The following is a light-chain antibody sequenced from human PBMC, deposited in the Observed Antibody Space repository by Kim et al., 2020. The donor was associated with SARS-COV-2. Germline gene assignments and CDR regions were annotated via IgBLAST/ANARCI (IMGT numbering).Light chain of an antibody. CDR2: TAF. J-gene: IGKJ2*01. Sequence: ISNYLSWYQQKPGKAPKLLIYTAFTLQSGVPSRFSGSGSGTDFALTISSLQPEDFASYYCQQSSSPPYTFGQGTKLEIK. CDR3: QQSSSPPYT. V-gene: IGKV1-39*01. CDR1: ISNY.